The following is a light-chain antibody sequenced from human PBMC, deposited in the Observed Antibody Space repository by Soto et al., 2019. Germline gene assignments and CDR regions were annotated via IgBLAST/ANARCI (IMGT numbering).Light chain of an antibody. Sequence: LTQPPSVSVSPGQTASITCSGDKLGDKYACWYQQKPGQSPVLVIYQDSKRPSGIPERFSGSNSGNTATLTISGTQAMDEADYYCQAWDSSTVVFGGGTKLTVL. V-gene: IGLV3-1*01. J-gene: IGLJ2*01. CDR2: QDS. CDR1: KLGDKY. CDR3: QAWDSSTVV.